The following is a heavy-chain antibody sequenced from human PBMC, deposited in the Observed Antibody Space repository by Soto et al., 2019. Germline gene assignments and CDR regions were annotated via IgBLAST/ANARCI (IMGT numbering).Heavy chain of an antibody. Sequence: QLQLQESGSGLVKPSQTLSLTCAVAGGSISSGGYSWSWIRQPPGKGLEWIGYIYHGGSTYYNPSLKSRVTISVDRSKNQFSLKLSSVTAADTAVYYCARWGITGTIGWFDPWGQGTLVTVSS. V-gene: IGHV4-30-2*01. D-gene: IGHD1-7*01. CDR2: IYHGGST. CDR1: GGSISSGGYS. J-gene: IGHJ5*02. CDR3: ARWGITGTIGWFDP.